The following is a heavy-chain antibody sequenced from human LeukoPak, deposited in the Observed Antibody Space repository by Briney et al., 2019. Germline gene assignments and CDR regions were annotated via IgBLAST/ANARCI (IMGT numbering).Heavy chain of an antibody. J-gene: IGHJ4*02. CDR2: IYYSGST. CDR3: ARHPIYGWGPRSLFDY. CDR1: GGSVTNTDYY. D-gene: IGHD3-10*01. Sequence: PSETLSLTCTVSGGSVTNTDYYWGWIRQPPGKGLEWIGSIYYSGSTYYNPSLKSRVTISVDTSKNQFSLKLSSVTAADTAVCYCARHPIYGWGPRSLFDYWGQGTLVTVSS. V-gene: IGHV4-39*01.